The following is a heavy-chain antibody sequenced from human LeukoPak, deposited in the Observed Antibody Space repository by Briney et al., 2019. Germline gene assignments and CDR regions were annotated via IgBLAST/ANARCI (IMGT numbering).Heavy chain of an antibody. V-gene: IGHV1-2*02. CDR1: GYSFTDYY. CDR2: INPNSGGT. Sequence: GASVTVSCKTSGYSFTDYYMHWVRQAPGQGLEWMGWINPNSGGTSSAQKFQGRVTMTRDTSMTAVYMEVSWLTSDDTAIYYCARADRLDGGPYLIGPWGQGTLVTVSS. CDR3: ARADRLDGGPYLIGP. D-gene: IGHD2-21*01. J-gene: IGHJ5*02.